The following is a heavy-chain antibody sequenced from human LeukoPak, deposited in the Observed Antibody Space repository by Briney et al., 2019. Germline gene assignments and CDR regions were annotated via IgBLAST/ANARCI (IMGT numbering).Heavy chain of an antibody. Sequence: PGGSLRLSCAASGFTFSNAWMSWVRQAPGKGLEWVGRIKSKTDGGTTDYAAPVKGRFTISRDDSKNTLYLQMNSLRAEDTAVYYCAKDHDPNYYDSSYFDYWGQGTLVTVSS. J-gene: IGHJ4*02. D-gene: IGHD3-22*01. CDR3: AKDHDPNYYDSSYFDY. CDR1: GFTFSNAW. V-gene: IGHV3-15*01. CDR2: IKSKTDGGTT.